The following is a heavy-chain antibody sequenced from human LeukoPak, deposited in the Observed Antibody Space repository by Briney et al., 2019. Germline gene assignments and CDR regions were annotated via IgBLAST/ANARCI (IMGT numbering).Heavy chain of an antibody. CDR3: ARGYFFADTGYYDDY. J-gene: IGHJ4*02. V-gene: IGHV4-59*01. Sequence: SETLSLTCSVSGGSFSNFYWSWIRQPPGKGLEWIGFTSYSGGTKYNPSPKSRVAISVDKAKNQFSLKLISVTAADTAVYYCARGYFFADTGYYDDYWGQGTLVTVSP. D-gene: IGHD3-9*01. CDR2: TSYSGGT. CDR1: GGSFSNFY.